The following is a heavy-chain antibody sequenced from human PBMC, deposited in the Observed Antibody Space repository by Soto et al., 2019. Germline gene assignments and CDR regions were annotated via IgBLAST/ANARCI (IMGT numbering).Heavy chain of an antibody. CDR3: AKVRSTVVVAAANY. D-gene: IGHD2-15*01. J-gene: IGHJ4*02. V-gene: IGHV3-30-3*01. CDR1: GFTFSDCS. CDR2: ISHDGANK. Sequence: GGSLRLSCAASGFTFSDCSMHWVRQAPGKGLEWVAVISHDGANKYYAESVKGRFTISRDNSDHTLFLQMSSLRTEDTALYFCAKVRSTVVVAAANYWGQGTLVTVSS.